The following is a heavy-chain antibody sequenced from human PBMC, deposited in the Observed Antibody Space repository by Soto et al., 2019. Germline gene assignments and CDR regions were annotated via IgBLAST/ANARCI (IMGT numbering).Heavy chain of an antibody. CDR2: IKEDGSER. CDR3: ARDVGPVTIFGEALSGYFDF. V-gene: IGHV3-7*03. J-gene: IGHJ4*02. D-gene: IGHD3-3*01. CDR1: GFSFGNYW. Sequence: PGGSLILSCAVSGFSFGNYWMSWVRQAPGKGLEWLASIKEDGSERYYLDSVKGRFTISRDNAKDSLSLQMNSLRGEDTAFYYCARDVGPVTIFGEALSGYFDFWGQGTLVTVSS.